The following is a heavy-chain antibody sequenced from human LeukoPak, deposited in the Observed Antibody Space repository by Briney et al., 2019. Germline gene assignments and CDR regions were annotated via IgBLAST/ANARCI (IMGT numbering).Heavy chain of an antibody. D-gene: IGHD2-15*01. CDR3: ARGPTPIRGFCFTGSCTRFDY. V-gene: IGHV5-51*01. CDR2: IYPSDSDT. CDR1: GYSFSTNW. Sequence: GESLKISCKGSGYSFSTNWIGWVRHRPGKGLEWMGVIYPSDSDTRYSPSFQGQVTISADKSISTAYLQWSSLKASDTAIYYCARGPTPIRGFCFTGSCTRFDYWGQGTLVTVSS. J-gene: IGHJ4*02.